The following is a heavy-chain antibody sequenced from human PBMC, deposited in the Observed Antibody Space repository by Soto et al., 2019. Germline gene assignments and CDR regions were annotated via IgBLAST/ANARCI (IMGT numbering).Heavy chain of an antibody. Sequence: ASVKVSCKASGGTFSSYAISRVRQAPGQGLEWMGGIIPIFGTANYAQKFQGRVTITADESTSTAYMELSSLRSEDTAVYYCARRSKVVVPAADAFDIWGQGTMVTVSS. CDR3: ARRSKVVVPAADAFDI. D-gene: IGHD2-2*01. CDR2: IIPIFGTA. J-gene: IGHJ3*02. V-gene: IGHV1-69*13. CDR1: GGTFSSYA.